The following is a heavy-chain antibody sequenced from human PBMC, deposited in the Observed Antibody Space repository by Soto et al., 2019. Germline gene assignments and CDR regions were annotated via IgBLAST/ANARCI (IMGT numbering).Heavy chain of an antibody. CDR3: ARSRRSGDDAFDV. J-gene: IGHJ3*01. CDR2: IYSGDSDT. D-gene: IGHD3-10*01. CDR1: GYSFTTYW. Sequence: PGESLKISCKGSGYSFTTYWIGWVRQMPGKGLEWMGIIYSGDSDTRYSPSFQGQVSISADKSINTAYLQWSSLKASDTAMYYCARSRRSGDDAFDVWGQGTMVTVSS. V-gene: IGHV5-51*01.